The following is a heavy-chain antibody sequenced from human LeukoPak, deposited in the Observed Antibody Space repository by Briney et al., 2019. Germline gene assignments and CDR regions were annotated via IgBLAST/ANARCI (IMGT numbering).Heavy chain of an antibody. CDR1: GVSFSGYY. CDR3: ARYTRSGWYDY. CDR2: INHSGST. V-gene: IGHV4-34*01. Sequence: SETLSLTCAVYGVSFSGYYWSWIPQPPGKGLEWIGEINHSGSTNYNPSLKSRVTISVDTSNNQFSLKLRSVTGADTAVYYCARYTRSGWYDYWGQGTLVTVSS. J-gene: IGHJ4*02. D-gene: IGHD6-19*01.